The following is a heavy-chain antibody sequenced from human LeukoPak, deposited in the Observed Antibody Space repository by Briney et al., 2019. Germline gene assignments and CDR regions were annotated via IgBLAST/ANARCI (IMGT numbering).Heavy chain of an antibody. D-gene: IGHD5-24*01. CDR2: IYSGGST. V-gene: IGHV3-53*01. Sequence: QTGGSLRLSCAASGFTASSKYMSWVRQAPGKGLEWVSDIYSGGSTYYADSVKGRLTISRDNSKNTLYPQMNSLRAEDTAVYYCAATRDGYKWDFDYWGQGTLVTVSS. CDR3: AATRDGYKWDFDY. J-gene: IGHJ4*02. CDR1: GFTASSKY.